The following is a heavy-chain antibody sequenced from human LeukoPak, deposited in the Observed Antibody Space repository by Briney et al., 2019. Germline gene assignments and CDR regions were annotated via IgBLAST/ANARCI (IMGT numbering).Heavy chain of an antibody. V-gene: IGHV5-51*01. J-gene: IGHJ5*02. D-gene: IGHD2-2*02. CDR1: GSSFTSYW. Sequence: AGESLQISCQGSGSSFTSYWIGCVRQLPGKGLEWMGIIYPGDSDTRYSPSFQGQVTISADKSISTAYLQWSSLKASDTAMYYCARLPSQEIPERWFDPWGQGTLVTVSS. CDR2: IYPGDSDT. CDR3: ARLPSQEIPERWFDP.